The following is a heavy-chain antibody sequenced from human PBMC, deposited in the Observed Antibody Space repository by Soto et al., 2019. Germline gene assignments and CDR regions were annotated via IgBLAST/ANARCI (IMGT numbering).Heavy chain of an antibody. CDR3: ASTSRSGVRGVYYVNYYYYMDV. CDR1: SGSISSSNW. D-gene: IGHD3-10*01. V-gene: IGHV4-4*02. CDR2: IYHSGST. Sequence: SETLSLTCAVSSGSISSSNWWSWVRQPPGKGLEWIGEIYHSGSTNYNPSLKSRVTISVDKSKNQFSLKLSSVTAADTAVYYCASTSRSGVRGVYYVNYYYYMDVWGKGTTVTVSS. J-gene: IGHJ6*03.